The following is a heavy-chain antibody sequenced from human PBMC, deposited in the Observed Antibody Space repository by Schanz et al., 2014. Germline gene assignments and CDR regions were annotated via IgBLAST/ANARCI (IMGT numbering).Heavy chain of an antibody. J-gene: IGHJ4*02. V-gene: IGHV3-30*03. CDR3: ARANYRRKINFDY. Sequence: QVQLVESGGGVVQPGRSLRLSCAASGFTFSSYGMHWVRQAPGKGLEWVAAMSYDGSIKYYGDSVKGRFTISRDNSKNTLYLNMNTLRSEDTAVYFWARANYRRKINFDYWGRGTLVTVSS. D-gene: IGHD3-10*01. CDR2: MSYDGSIK. CDR1: GFTFSSYG.